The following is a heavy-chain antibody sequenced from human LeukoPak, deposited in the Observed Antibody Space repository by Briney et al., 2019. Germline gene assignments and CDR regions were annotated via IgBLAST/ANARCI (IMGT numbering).Heavy chain of an antibody. J-gene: IGHJ3*02. D-gene: IGHD3-10*01. CDR3: ARDRDYYGSGAADAFDI. Sequence: GGSLRLSCAASGFTFSDYYMSWIRQAPGKGLEWVSYISSSGYTNYADSVKGRFTISRDNAKNSLYLQMNSLRAEDTAVYYCARDRDYYGSGAADAFDIWGQGTMVTVSS. CDR2: ISSSGYT. CDR1: GFTFSDYY. V-gene: IGHV3-11*06.